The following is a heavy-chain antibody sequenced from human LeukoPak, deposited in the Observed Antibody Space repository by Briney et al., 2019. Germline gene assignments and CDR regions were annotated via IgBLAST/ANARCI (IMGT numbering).Heavy chain of an antibody. V-gene: IGHV3-23*01. CDR3: AKGGHYSFFDS. J-gene: IGHJ5*01. Sequence: PGGSLRLSWAASGLIFRNYAMTWVRQAPGKGLEWVSTVSGKGDETFYADSVKSRFTLSRDNSKNAFYLQMNSLRAEDTAVYYCAKGGHYSFFDSWGQGTLVTVSS. CDR2: VSGKGDET. D-gene: IGHD3-10*01. CDR1: GLIFRNYA.